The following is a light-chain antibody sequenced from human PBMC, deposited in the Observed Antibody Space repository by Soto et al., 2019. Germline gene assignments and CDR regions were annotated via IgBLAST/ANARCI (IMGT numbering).Light chain of an antibody. CDR1: QSVSSN. Sequence: EIVMTQSPATLSVSPGERATLSCRASQSVSSNLAWYQQKPGQAPRLLIYGASTRATGIPARFSGSGSGTEFTLTICSLQSEDFADYYGQQYNNWPPWTFGQGTKVEIK. V-gene: IGKV3-15*01. CDR2: GAS. J-gene: IGKJ1*01. CDR3: QQYNNWPPWT.